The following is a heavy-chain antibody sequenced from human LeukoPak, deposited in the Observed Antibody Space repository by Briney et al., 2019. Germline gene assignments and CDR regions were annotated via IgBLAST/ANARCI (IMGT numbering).Heavy chain of an antibody. CDR3: ARESAGYSGGWTPGY. D-gene: IGHD6-19*01. V-gene: IGHV4-61*02. J-gene: IGHJ4*02. CDR1: GGSINSGSYY. CDR2: IYTSGST. Sequence: SQTLSLTCTVSGGSINSGSYYWSWIRQPAGKGLEWIGRIYTSGSTNYNPSLKSRVTISVDTSKNQFSLKLSSVTAAATAVYYCARESAGYSGGWTPGYWGQGTLVTVSS.